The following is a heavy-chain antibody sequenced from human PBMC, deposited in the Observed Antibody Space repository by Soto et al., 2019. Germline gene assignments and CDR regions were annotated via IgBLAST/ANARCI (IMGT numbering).Heavy chain of an antibody. J-gene: IGHJ6*03. CDR1: GFTFDDYA. V-gene: IGHV3-9*01. Sequence: EVQLVESGGGLVQPGRSLRLSCAASGFTFDDYAMHWVRQAPGKGLEWVSGISWNSGSIGYADSVKGRFTISRDNAKNSLYLQMNSLRAEDTALHYCAKDAGGTIYYYYYMDVWGKGTTVTVSS. CDR2: ISWNSGSI. CDR3: AKDAGGTIYYYYYMDV. D-gene: IGHD1-1*01.